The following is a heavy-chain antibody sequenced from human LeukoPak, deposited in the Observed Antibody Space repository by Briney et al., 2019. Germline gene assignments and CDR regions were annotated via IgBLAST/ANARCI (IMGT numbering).Heavy chain of an antibody. CDR3: ARGGDYSGSYWDLY. J-gene: IGHJ4*02. CDR1: GDSISRGGFC. V-gene: IGHV4-31*03. CDR2: ICDIGNT. D-gene: IGHD1-26*01. Sequence: PSQTLPLTCTVSGDSISRGGFCLSWIRQHPGKGLEWIGYICDIGNTYYNPSLESRLIISVDTSKNQFSLKLSSVTAADTAVYYCARGGDYSGSYWDLYWGQGTLVTVSS.